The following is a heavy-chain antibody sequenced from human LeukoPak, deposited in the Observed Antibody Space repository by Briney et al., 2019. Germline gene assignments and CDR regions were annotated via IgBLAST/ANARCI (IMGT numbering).Heavy chain of an antibody. CDR2: ISTNGGST. J-gene: IGHJ4*02. D-gene: IGHD2-2*01. Sequence: GGSLRLSCAASGFTFSSYDMHWVRRAPGKGLEYVSAISTNGGSTDYANSVKGRFTISRDNSKNTLYLQVGSLRAEDMAVYYCAEYCSSTSCYCDWGQGTLVTVSS. V-gene: IGHV3-64*01. CDR1: GFTFSSYD. CDR3: AEYCSSTSCYCD.